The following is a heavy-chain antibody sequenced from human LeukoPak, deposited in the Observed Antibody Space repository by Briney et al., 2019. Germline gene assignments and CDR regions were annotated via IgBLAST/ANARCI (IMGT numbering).Heavy chain of an antibody. CDR1: GYTFTVYY. Sequence: ASVKVSCKASGYTFTVYYMYWVRQAPGQGLEWMGWINPNSGGTNYAQKFQGRVTMTRDTSISTAYMELSRLRSDDTAVYYCATPSGSYYLVRGDAFDIWGQGTMVTVSS. J-gene: IGHJ3*02. V-gene: IGHV1-2*02. D-gene: IGHD1-26*01. CDR2: INPNSGGT. CDR3: ATPSGSYYLVRGDAFDI.